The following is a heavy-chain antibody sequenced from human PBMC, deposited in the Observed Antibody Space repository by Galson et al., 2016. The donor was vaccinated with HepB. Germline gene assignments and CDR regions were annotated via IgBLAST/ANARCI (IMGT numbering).Heavy chain of an antibody. CDR2: ISSSGSTI. D-gene: IGHD2-21*01. J-gene: IGHJ4*02. V-gene: IGHV3-11*01. CDR1: GFTFSDYY. CDR3: ARDYILWGFDY. Sequence: SLRLSCAASGFTFSDYYMHRIRQAPGKGLEWVSYISSSGSTIYYADSVKGRFTISRDNAKNSVYLQMNSLRAEDTAVYYCARDYILWGFDYWGQGTLVTVSS.